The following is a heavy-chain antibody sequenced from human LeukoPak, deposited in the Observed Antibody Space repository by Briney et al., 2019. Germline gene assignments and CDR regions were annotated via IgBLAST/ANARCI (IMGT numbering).Heavy chain of an antibody. J-gene: IGHJ4*02. Sequence: GGCLRLSCAASGFDFDDYMMHWVRQVPGKGLEWVSLISWDGGTTNYADSVKGRFTISRDNSKNSLYFLMNDLTAEDTAFYYCARGGYDGVFDYWGQGTRDTVSS. D-gene: IGHD5-12*01. CDR2: ISWDGGTT. CDR1: GFDFDDYM. V-gene: IGHV3-43D*04. CDR3: ARGGYDGVFDY.